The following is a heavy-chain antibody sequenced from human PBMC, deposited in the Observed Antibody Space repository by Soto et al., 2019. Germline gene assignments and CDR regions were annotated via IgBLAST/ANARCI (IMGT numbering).Heavy chain of an antibody. V-gene: IGHV3-13*01. D-gene: IGHD6-13*01. Sequence: GGSLRLSCAASGFTFSSYDMHWVRQATGKGLEWVSAIGTAGDTYYPGSVKGRFTISRENAKNSLYLQMNSLRAGDTAVYYCARSGGYSSSWLSYYYYGMDVWGQGTTVTVSS. J-gene: IGHJ6*02. CDR2: IGTAGDT. CDR3: ARSGGYSSSWLSYYYYGMDV. CDR1: GFTFSSYD.